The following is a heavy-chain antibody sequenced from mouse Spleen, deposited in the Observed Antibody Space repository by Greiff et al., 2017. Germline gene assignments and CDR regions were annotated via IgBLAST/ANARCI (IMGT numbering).Heavy chain of an antibody. CDR2: VFPGSGSS. Sequence: QVQLQQSGPEQVKPGASVKISCKASGYIFTDYYINWVKQRPGQGLEWIGWVFPGSGSSYYNEKFKGKATLTVDKSSSAAFILLSSLTSEDSAVYFCARETGTAFDYWGQGTTLTVSS. CDR3: ARETGTAFDY. D-gene: IGHD4-1*01. J-gene: IGHJ2*01. CDR1: GYIFTDYY. V-gene: IGHV1-75*01.